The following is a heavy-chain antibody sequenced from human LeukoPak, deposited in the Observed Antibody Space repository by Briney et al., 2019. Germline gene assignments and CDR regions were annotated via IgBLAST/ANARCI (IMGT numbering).Heavy chain of an antibody. CDR2: FKSSSYI. V-gene: IGHV3-21*01. J-gene: IGHJ6*02. Sequence: PGGSLRLSCAASGFVFSSYDMNWVRQAPGKGLEWVSCFKSSSYIYYADSVRGRFTISRDNAENSLYLQTNSLRAEDTAVYYCARELPLTIFGVANGMDVWGQGTTVIVSS. CDR3: ARELPLTIFGVANGMDV. D-gene: IGHD3-3*01. CDR1: GFVFSSYD.